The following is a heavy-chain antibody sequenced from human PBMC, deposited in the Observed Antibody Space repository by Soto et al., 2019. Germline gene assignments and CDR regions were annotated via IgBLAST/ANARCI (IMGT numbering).Heavy chain of an antibody. CDR1: GYTFTSFY. V-gene: IGHV1-46*03. J-gene: IGHJ6*02. D-gene: IGHD3-10*01. Sequence: ASVKVSCKASGYTFTSFYMHWVRQAPGQGLEWMGIINPSGGSTSYAQKFQGRVTMTRDTSTSTVYMELSSLRSEDTAVYYCARVELLPTLYYYYYGMGVWGQGTTVTVSS. CDR3: ARVELLPTLYYYYYGMGV. CDR2: INPSGGST.